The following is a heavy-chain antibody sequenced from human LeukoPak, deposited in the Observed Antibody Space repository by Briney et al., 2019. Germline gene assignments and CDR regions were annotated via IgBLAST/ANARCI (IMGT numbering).Heavy chain of an antibody. D-gene: IGHD3-10*01. CDR2: ISYDGSNK. Sequence: GGSLRLSCAASGFTFSSYGMHWVRQAPGKGLEWVAVISYDGSNKYYADSVKGRFTISRDNSKNTLYLQMNSLRAEDTAVYYCARDPVGVRGVMAYWGQGTLVTVSS. J-gene: IGHJ4*02. V-gene: IGHV3-30*03. CDR3: ARDPVGVRGVMAY. CDR1: GFTFSSYG.